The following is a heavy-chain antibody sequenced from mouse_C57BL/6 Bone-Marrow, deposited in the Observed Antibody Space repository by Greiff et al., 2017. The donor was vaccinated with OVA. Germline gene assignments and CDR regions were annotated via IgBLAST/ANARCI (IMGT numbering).Heavy chain of an antibody. CDR3: ARDYYEDYAMDY. V-gene: IGHV7-1*01. D-gene: IGHD2-4*01. J-gene: IGHJ4*01. CDR2: SRNKANDYTT. CDR1: GFTFSDFY. Sequence: EVKLMESGGGLVQSGRSLRLSCATSGFTFSDFYMEWVRQAPGKGLEWIAASRNKANDYTTEYSASVKGRFIVSRDTSQSILYLQMNALRAEDTAIYYSARDYYEDYAMDYWGQGTSVTVSS.